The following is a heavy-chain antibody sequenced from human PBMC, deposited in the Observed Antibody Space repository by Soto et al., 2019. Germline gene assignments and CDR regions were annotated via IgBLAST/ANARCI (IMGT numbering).Heavy chain of an antibody. CDR2: ISGDGVTT. CDR1: GFPFSSYW. J-gene: IGHJ4*02. V-gene: IGHV3-74*01. D-gene: IGHD3-9*01. CDR3: AREYYGLLTGYYTDY. Sequence: EVQLVESGGDLVQRGGSLRLSCAASGFPFSSYWMHWVRHTPGKGLDWVARISGDGVTTYYADSVTGRFTVSRDNAKKTLSLQLRGLRAEDTAVYYCAREYYGLLTGYYTDYWGQGTLVSVSS.